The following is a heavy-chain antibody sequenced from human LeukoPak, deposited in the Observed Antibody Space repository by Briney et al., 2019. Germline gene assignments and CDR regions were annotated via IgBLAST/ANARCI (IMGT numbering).Heavy chain of an antibody. V-gene: IGHV4-4*07. CDR1: GGSISSYY. J-gene: IGHJ4*02. CDR3: ARGYGDYDGGFFDY. D-gene: IGHD4-17*01. CDR2: IYTSGST. Sequence: SETLSLTCTVSGGSISSYYWSWIRMPARQGLDLIGRIYTSGSTNSNPSLTSRVTMSVATPKNKFSLKLNSVTATDTAVYYCARGYGDYDGGFFDYWGQGTLVTVSS.